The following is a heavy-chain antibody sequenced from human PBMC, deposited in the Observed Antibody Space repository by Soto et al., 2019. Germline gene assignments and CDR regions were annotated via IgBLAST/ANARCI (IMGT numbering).Heavy chain of an antibody. CDR3: ARWWSGSRQGFDP. J-gene: IGHJ5*02. D-gene: IGHD3-3*01. Sequence: SETLSLTCAVSGGSISSGGYSWSWIRQHPGKGLEWIGYIYHSGSTYYNPSLKSRVTISVDTSKNQFSLKLSSVTAADTAVYYCARWWSGSRQGFDPWGQGTLGTVSS. CDR1: GGSISSGGYS. V-gene: IGHV4-31*11. CDR2: IYHSGST.